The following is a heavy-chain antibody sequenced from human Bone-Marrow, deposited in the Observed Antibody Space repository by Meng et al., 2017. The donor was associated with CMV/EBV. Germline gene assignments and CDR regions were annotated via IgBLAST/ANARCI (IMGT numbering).Heavy chain of an antibody. CDR3: ARLRGGALFDY. CDR1: GYTFTSYG. J-gene: IGHJ4*02. CDR2: ISAYNGNT. D-gene: IGHD3-16*01. V-gene: IGHV1-18*01. Sequence: ASVKVSCKASGYTFTSYGISWVRQAPGQGLEWMGWISAYNGNTNYAQKFQGRVTMTRDTSISTAYMEVSSLRSDDTAVYYCARLRGGALFDYWGQGTLVTVSS.